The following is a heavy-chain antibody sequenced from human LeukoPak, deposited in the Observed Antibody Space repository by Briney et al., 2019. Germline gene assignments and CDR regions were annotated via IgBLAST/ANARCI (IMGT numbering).Heavy chain of an antibody. CDR1: GGSISGGGYY. J-gene: IGHJ3*02. Sequence: SQTLSLTCTVSGGSISGGGYYWSWIRLHPGQGLEWSGYIYYSGGTYYNPSLKSRVTISVDTSKNQFSLKLSSVTAADTAVYYCARAYLDDSSGYYPHAFDIWGQGTMVTVSS. CDR2: IYYSGGT. V-gene: IGHV4-31*03. CDR3: ARAYLDDSSGYYPHAFDI. D-gene: IGHD3-22*01.